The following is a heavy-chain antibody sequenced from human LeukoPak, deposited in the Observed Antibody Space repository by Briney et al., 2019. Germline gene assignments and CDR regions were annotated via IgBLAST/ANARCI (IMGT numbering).Heavy chain of an antibody. CDR2: IRYDGSNK. CDR1: GFTFSSYG. J-gene: IGHJ4*02. V-gene: IGHV3-30*02. D-gene: IGHD3-10*01. CDR3: AKDRRFSYYYGSGSYSFDY. Sequence: PGGSLRLSCAASGFTFSSYGMHWVRQAPGKGLEWVAFIRYDGSNKYYADSVKGRFTISRDNSKNTLYLQMNSLRAEDTAVYYCAKDRRFSYYYGSGSYSFDYWGQGTLVTVSS.